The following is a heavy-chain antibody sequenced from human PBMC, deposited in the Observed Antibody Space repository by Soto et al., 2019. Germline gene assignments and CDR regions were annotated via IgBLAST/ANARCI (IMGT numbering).Heavy chain of an antibody. V-gene: IGHV3-30*18. J-gene: IGHJ6*02. D-gene: IGHD3-10*01. CDR2: ISYDGYLK. CDR3: AKDFKVSGSHYGTLNYYYGMDV. Sequence: GSLRLSCAASGFTFSTYGMQWVRQAPGKGLEWVAVISYDGYLKYYVGAVKGRFTVARDNSKNTLFLEMNSLRVEDTAVYFCAKDFKVSGSHYGTLNYYYGMDVWGQGTTVTVSS. CDR1: GFTFSTYG.